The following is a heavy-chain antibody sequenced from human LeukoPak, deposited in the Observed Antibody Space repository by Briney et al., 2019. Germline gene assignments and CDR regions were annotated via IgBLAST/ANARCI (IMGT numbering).Heavy chain of an antibody. D-gene: IGHD1-26*01. CDR1: GFTFSNYW. CDR2: IKQDGGEK. CDR3: ARDKVVGATKFDS. Sequence: GGSLTLSCAASGFTFSNYWMAWVRQAPGKGLEWVANIKQDGGEKYYVDSVKGRLTISRDNAENSLFLQMTGLRAEDTAVYYCARDKVVGATKFDSWGQGTLVSVSS. J-gene: IGHJ4*02. V-gene: IGHV3-7*01.